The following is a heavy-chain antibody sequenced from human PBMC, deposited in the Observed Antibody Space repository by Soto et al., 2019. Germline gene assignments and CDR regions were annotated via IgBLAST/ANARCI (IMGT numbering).Heavy chain of an antibody. Sequence: QVQLVQSGAEVKKPGASVKVSCKASGYTFTSYGISWVRQAPGQGLEWMGWISASNGNTNYAQKLQGRVTMTTDTSTNSATMELRSLRSDDTAVYYCARVSGGWYYWFAPWGQGTLVTVSS. J-gene: IGHJ5*02. CDR1: GYTFTSYG. V-gene: IGHV1-18*01. CDR3: ARVSGGWYYWFAP. D-gene: IGHD6-19*01. CDR2: ISASNGNT.